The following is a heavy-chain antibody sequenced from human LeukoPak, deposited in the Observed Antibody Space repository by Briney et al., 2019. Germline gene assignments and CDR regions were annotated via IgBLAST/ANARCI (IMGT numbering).Heavy chain of an antibody. J-gene: IGHJ6*03. V-gene: IGHV4-61*02. CDR3: ARGFDRQLWLPKLEEDYYYYYMDV. D-gene: IGHD5-18*01. Sequence: SQTLSLTCTVSGGSISSGSYSWSWIRQPAGKGLEWIGRIYTSGSTNYHPSLKSRVTISVDTSKNQFSLKLSSVTAADTAVYYCARGFDRQLWLPKLEEDYYYYYMDVWGKGTTVTVSS. CDR2: IYTSGST. CDR1: GGSISSGSYS.